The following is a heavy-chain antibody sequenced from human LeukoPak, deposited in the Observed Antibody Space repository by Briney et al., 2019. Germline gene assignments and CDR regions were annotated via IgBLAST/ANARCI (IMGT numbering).Heavy chain of an antibody. J-gene: IGHJ4*02. V-gene: IGHV3-48*03. D-gene: IGHD2-15*01. CDR3: TRGLYCSGGSCPKGPFDY. CDR1: GFTFSSYE. Sequence: GGSLRLSCAASGFTFSSYEMNWVRQAPGKGLEWVSYISSSGSTIYYADSVKGRFTISRDNAKNSLYLQMNSLRAEDTAVYYCTRGLYCSGGSCPKGPFDYWGQGTLVTVFS. CDR2: ISSSGSTI.